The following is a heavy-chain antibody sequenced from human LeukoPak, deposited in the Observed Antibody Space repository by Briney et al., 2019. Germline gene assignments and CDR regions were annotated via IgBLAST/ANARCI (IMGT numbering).Heavy chain of an antibody. J-gene: IGHJ4*02. Sequence: ASVKVSCKASGYDFTSVGITWVRRAPGQGLEWMGWISPYNGHTRYAQKFQGRVAITTDTSTTTAYMELRGLRFNDTAVYYCARAGSGSGWYFDYWGQGTLVTVSS. V-gene: IGHV1-18*01. D-gene: IGHD6-19*01. CDR3: ARAGSGSGWYFDY. CDR1: GYDFTSVG. CDR2: ISPYNGHT.